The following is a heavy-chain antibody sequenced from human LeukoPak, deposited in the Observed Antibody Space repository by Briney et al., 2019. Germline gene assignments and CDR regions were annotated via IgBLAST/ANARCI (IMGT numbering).Heavy chain of an antibody. J-gene: IGHJ4*02. CDR1: GLTFSNAW. V-gene: IGHV3-15*01. CDR2: IKRKSDGGTT. D-gene: IGHD2/OR15-2a*01. Sequence: GGSLRLSCAASGLTFSNAWMSWVRQAPGKGLEWVGRIKRKSDGGTTDYAAPVKGRFTISRDDSKNTLYLQMNSLKSEDTAVYYCTTELNIRPNHYWGQGTLVTVSS. CDR3: TTELNIRPNHY.